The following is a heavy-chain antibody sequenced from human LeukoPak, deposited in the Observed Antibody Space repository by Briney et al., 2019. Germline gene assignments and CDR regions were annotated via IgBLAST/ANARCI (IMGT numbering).Heavy chain of an antibody. CDR3: TMKLRFLEWLPPGDY. D-gene: IGHD3-3*01. J-gene: IGHJ4*02. V-gene: IGHV1-24*01. Sequence: ASVKVSCKVSGHTLSELSMDWVRQAPGKGLEWVGNFVPEHGETRYAQKFQGRVTMTKDTSTETVCMELSSLKSDDTAIYYCTMKLRFLEWLPPGDYWGQGSLVTVSS. CDR2: FVPEHGET. CDR1: GHTLSELS.